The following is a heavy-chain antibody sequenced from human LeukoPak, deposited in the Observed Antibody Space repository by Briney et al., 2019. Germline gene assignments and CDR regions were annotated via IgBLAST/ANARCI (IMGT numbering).Heavy chain of an antibody. CDR3: ARGEAYYDFWSGYYRGALFDY. Sequence: PGGSLRLSCAASGFTFSSYSMNWVRQAPGKGLEWVSYISSSSSTIYYAGSVKGRFTISRDNAKNSLYLQMNSLRAEDTAVYYCARGEAYYDFWSGYYRGALFDYWGQGTLVTVSS. CDR2: ISSSSSTI. CDR1: GFTFSSYS. D-gene: IGHD3-3*01. V-gene: IGHV3-48*01. J-gene: IGHJ4*02.